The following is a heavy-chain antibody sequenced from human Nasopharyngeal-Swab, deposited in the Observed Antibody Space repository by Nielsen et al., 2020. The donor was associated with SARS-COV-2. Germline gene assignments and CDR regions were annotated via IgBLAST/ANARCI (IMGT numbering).Heavy chain of an antibody. V-gene: IGHV5-51*01. CDR1: GYSFTSYW. J-gene: IGHJ6*02. CDR2: IYPGDSDT. CDR3: ARLNGSVAAAGYYYYYGMDV. D-gene: IGHD6-13*01. Sequence: GESLKISCKGSGYSFTSYWIGWVRQMPGKGLEWVGIIYPGDSDTRYSPSFQGQVTISADKSISTAYLQWNSLKASDTAMYYCARLNGSVAAAGYYYYYGMDVWGQGTTVTVSS.